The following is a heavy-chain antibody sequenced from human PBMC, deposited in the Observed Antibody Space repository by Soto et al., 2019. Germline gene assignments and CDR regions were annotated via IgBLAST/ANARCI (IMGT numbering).Heavy chain of an antibody. CDR1: GGSISSGGYS. CDR2: IYHSGST. CDR3: ARASGGSDWFDP. V-gene: IGHV4-30-2*01. J-gene: IGHJ5*02. Sequence: SETLSLTCAVSGGSISSGGYSWSWIRQPPGKGLEWIGYIYHSGSTYYNPSLKSRVTISVDRSKNQFSLKLSSVTAADTAVYYCARASGGSDWFDPWGQGTLVTVSS. D-gene: IGHD3-10*01.